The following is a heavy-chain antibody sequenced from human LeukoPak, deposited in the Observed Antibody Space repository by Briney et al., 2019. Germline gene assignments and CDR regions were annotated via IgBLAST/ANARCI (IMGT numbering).Heavy chain of an antibody. CDR1: GGTFSSYA. D-gene: IGHD5-18*01. CDR2: IIPIFGTA. J-gene: IGHJ6*02. CDR3: ARDQGYSYGYDYYYDGMDV. Sequence: SVKVSCKASGGTFSSYAISWVRQAPGQGLEWMGGIIPIFGTANYAQKFQGRVTITADESTSTAYMELSSLRSEDTAVYYCARDQGYSYGYDYYYDGMDVWGQGTTVTVSS. V-gene: IGHV1-69*13.